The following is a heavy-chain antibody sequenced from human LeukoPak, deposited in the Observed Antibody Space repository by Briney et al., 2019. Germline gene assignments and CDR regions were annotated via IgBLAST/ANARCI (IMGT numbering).Heavy chain of an antibody. Sequence: ETLSLTCTVSGGSISSGDYYWSWVRQAPGKGLEWVSAISGSGGSTYYADSVKGRFTISRDNSKNTLYLQMNSLRAEDTAVYYCAKGGSSKGGYFDYWGQGTLVTVSS. D-gene: IGHD6-6*01. CDR2: ISGSGGST. J-gene: IGHJ4*02. CDR1: GGSISSGDYY. V-gene: IGHV3-23*01. CDR3: AKGGSSKGGYFDY.